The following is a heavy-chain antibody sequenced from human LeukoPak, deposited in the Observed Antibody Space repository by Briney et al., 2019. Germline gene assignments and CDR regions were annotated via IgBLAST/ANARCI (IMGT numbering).Heavy chain of an antibody. CDR1: GFTFSTYS. J-gene: IGHJ4*02. D-gene: IGHD3-22*01. V-gene: IGHV3-53*01. CDR2: IYTTGST. CDR3: ARRAGDYSHPYDY. Sequence: PGGSLRLSCAASGFTFSTYSMNWVRQAPGKGLEWVSFIYTTGSTHNSDSVKGRFTISRDSSKNTLYLQMNSLRTEDTAVYYCARRAGDYSHPYDYWGQGTLVTVSS.